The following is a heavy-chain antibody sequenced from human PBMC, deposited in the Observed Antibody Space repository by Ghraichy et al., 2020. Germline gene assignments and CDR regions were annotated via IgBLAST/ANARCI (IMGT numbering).Heavy chain of an antibody. CDR3: ARFSHPAAILMVGATQPGEHAFDI. J-gene: IGHJ3*02. CDR2: IYYSGST. D-gene: IGHD2-2*02. Sequence: SETLSLTCTVSGGSISSYYWSWIRQPPGKGLEWIGYIYYSGSTNYNPSLKSRVTISVDTSKNQFSLKLSSVTAADTAVYYCARFSHPAAILMVGATQPGEHAFDIWGQGTMVTVSS. CDR1: GGSISSYY. V-gene: IGHV4-59*01.